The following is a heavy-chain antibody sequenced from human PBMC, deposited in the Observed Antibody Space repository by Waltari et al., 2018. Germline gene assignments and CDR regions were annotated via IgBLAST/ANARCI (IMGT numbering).Heavy chain of an antibody. J-gene: IGHJ4*02. V-gene: IGHV3-66*01. CDR3: AARNPAAPG. Sequence: EVQLVESGGGLVQPGGSLRLSCAVSGFTISNNYMSWVRKAPGKGLEWVSLIYSGGDTDYPDSVKGRFTISRDSSKNILYLQMNSLRAEDTAVYYCAARNPAAPGWGQGTLVTVSS. CDR1: GFTISNNY. D-gene: IGHD6-13*01. CDR2: IYSGGDT.